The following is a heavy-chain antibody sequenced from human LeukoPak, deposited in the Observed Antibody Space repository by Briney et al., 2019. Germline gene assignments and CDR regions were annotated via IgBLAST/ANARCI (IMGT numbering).Heavy chain of an antibody. J-gene: IGHJ5*02. D-gene: IGHD3-10*01. CDR3: ANYGSGSYRFDP. CDR2: IHHSGST. V-gene: IGHV4-31*03. Sequence: SETLSLTCTVSGDSISSGGYYWSWIRQHPGKGLEWIGYIHHSGSTYHNPSLKSRLIISLDTSKNQFSLKLNSVTAADTAVYYCANYGSGSYRFDPWGQGTLVTVSS. CDR1: GDSISSGGYY.